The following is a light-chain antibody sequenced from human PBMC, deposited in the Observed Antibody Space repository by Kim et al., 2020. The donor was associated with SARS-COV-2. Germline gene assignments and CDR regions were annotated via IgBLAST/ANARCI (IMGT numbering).Light chain of an antibody. Sequence: DIQMTQSPSSLSASVGDRVTITCRASQSISSYLNWYQQKPGKAPKLLIYAASSLQSGVPSRFRGSGSGTDFTLTISSLQPEDFATYYCQQSYSIPYTFGQGTKLEI. CDR2: AAS. CDR1: QSISSY. CDR3: QQSYSIPYT. V-gene: IGKV1-39*01. J-gene: IGKJ2*01.